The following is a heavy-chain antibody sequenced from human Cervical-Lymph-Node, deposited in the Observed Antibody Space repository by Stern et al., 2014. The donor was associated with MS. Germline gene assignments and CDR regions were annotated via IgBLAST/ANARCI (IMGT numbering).Heavy chain of an antibody. Sequence: VQLVQSGGGLVQPGYSLRLSCAASGFTFSSYAMSWVRQAPGKGLEWVSAISGGGGSTYYADSVKGRFTISRDNSKNTLYLQMNSLRAEDTAVYYCANNIVATQDFDYWGQGTLVTVSS. J-gene: IGHJ4*02. CDR1: GFTFSSYA. V-gene: IGHV3-23*04. D-gene: IGHD5-12*01. CDR3: ANNIVATQDFDY. CDR2: ISGGGGST.